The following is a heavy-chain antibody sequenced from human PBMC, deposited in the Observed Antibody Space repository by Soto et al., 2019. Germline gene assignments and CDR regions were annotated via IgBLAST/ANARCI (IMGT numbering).Heavy chain of an antibody. D-gene: IGHD1-20*01. V-gene: IGHV5-51*01. CDR3: ARPHKWNANDAFDI. J-gene: IGHJ3*02. CDR1: RYSLTLNL. Sequence: PGESLKVSCRGSRYSLTLNLIGWVRQMPGKGLEWMGIIHPGDSNTRYSPSSQCQVTISADKSISTAYLQWSSLKASDTAMYYCARPHKWNANDAFDIWGQGTMVTV. CDR2: IHPGDSNT.